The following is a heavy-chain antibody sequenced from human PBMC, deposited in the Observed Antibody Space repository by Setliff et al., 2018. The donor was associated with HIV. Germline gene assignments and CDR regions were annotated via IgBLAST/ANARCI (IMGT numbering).Heavy chain of an antibody. CDR3: AREHRLCSGERCVLPDY. Sequence: PGESLKISCQASGYTFTNHWIGWVRQMPGEGLEWMAIIYPGDSDVRYNPSFQGQVTVSVDKSTNTAYLQWSSLKASDTATYYCAREHRLCSGERCVLPDYWGQGTLVTVSS. D-gene: IGHD2-15*01. J-gene: IGHJ4*02. CDR1: GYTFTNHW. V-gene: IGHV5-51*01. CDR2: IYPGDSDV.